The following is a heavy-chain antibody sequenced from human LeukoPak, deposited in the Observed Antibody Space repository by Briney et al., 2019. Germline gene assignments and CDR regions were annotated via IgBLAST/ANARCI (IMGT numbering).Heavy chain of an antibody. CDR3: AKDSRSGPRQTNAFDV. V-gene: IGHV3-48*03. CDR2: ISSSGSTI. D-gene: IGHD3-10*01. CDR1: GFSFSSYE. Sequence: PGGSLRLSCAASGFSFSSYEMNWVRQAPGKGLEWVSYISSSGSTIYYADSVKGRFTISRDNAKNSLYLQMNSLRAEDTAMYYCAKDSRSGPRQTNAFDVWGQGTMVTVSS. J-gene: IGHJ3*01.